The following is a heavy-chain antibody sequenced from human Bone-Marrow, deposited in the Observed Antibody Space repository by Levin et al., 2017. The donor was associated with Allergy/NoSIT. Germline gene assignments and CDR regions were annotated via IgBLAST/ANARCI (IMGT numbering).Heavy chain of an antibody. V-gene: IGHV4-34*01. CDR1: GGSFSDYH. CDR3: ARVPGSMDV. J-gene: IGHJ6*02. D-gene: IGHD3-10*01. Sequence: RSQTLSLTCAVYGGSFSDYHWNWVRQLPTKGLEWIGETHQSGDTNYNPSLKGRVTISLDTSKNQFFLRLNSVTAADTAVYYCARVPGSMDVWGQGTTVIVSS. CDR2: THQSGDT.